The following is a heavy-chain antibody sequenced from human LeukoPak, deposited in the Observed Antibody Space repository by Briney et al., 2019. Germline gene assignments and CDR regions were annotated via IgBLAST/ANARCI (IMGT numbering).Heavy chain of an antibody. V-gene: IGHV3-7*01. CDR1: GFTLSSFW. CDR3: ARDPGRRFDP. D-gene: IGHD1-14*01. CDR2: INQDGSEE. J-gene: IGHJ5*02. Sequence: GGSLRLSCAASGFTLSSFWMAWVRQAPGKGLDWVANINQDGSEERYVDAVKGRFTISRDNAKNSVHLQMNSLRVEDTAVYYCARDPGRRFDPWGQGTLVTVSS.